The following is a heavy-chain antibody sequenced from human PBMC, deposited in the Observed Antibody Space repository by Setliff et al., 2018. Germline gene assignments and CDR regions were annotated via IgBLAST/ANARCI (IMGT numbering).Heavy chain of an antibody. V-gene: IGHV3-21*01. CDR2: ISSSSSYR. D-gene: IGHD2-21*01. CDR3: ARGGDYCGGECYIPPPDSY. Sequence: GGSLRLSCAASGFTFSSFSMNWVRQAPGKGLEWVSSISSSSSYRYYANSVKGRFTSARVDAMNSLYLQMNSLRAEDTAVYYCARGGDYCGGECYIPPPDSYWGQGTLVTVSS. J-gene: IGHJ4*02. CDR1: GFTFSSFS.